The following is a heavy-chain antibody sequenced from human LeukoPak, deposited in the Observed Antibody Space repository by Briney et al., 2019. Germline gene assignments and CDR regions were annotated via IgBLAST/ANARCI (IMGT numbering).Heavy chain of an antibody. CDR2: LIENGATT. V-gene: IGHV3-23*01. J-gene: IGHJ3*01. CDR3: ARSSYSSSSSV. D-gene: IGHD6-6*01. CDR1: GFTFRSHA. Sequence: GGSLRLSCAASGFTFRSHAMSWVRQAPGKGLEWVSGLIENGATTYYADSVKGRFSISRDNSMNTVYLQMNNLRAEDTAVYYCARSSYSSSSSVWGQGTMVTVSS.